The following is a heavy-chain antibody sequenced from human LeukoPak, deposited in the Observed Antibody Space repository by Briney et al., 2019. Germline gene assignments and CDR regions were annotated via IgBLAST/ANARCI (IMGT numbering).Heavy chain of an antibody. CDR3: ARDYYDSSGLSRGGY. CDR2: ISSSESTI. J-gene: IGHJ4*02. D-gene: IGHD3-22*01. CDR1: GFTFSSYS. V-gene: IGHV3-48*02. Sequence: PGGSLRLSCAASGFTFSSYSMNWVRQAPGKGLEWVAYISSSESTIYYADSVKGRFTISRDNAKNSLYLQMNSLRDEDTAVYYCARDYYDSSGLSRGGYWGQGTLVTVSS.